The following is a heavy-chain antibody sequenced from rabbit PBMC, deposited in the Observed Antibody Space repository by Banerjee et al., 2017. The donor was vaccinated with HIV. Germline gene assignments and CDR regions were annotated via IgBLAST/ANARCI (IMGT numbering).Heavy chain of an antibody. Sequence: QEQLEESGGDLVKPEGSLTLTCTASGFDFSSSYYMSWVRQAPGKGLEWIGYIYTADGSTYYASWAKGRFTISKTSSTTVTLQMTSLTAADTATYFCARNIVVPGVPNLWGQGTLVTVS. CDR2: IYTADGST. D-gene: IGHD4-1*01. V-gene: IGHV1S45*01. CDR3: ARNIVVPGVPNL. J-gene: IGHJ4*01. CDR1: GFDFSSSYY.